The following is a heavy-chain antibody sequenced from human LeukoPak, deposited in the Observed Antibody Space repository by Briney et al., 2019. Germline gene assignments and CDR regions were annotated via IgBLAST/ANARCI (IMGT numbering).Heavy chain of an antibody. CDR1: GFTFSSYA. J-gene: IGHJ5*02. D-gene: IGHD6-13*01. CDR2: ISYDGSNK. V-gene: IGHV3-30*01. Sequence: PGGSLRLSCAASGFTFSSYAMHWVRQAPGRGLEWVAVISYDGSNKYYADSVKGRFTISRDDSKKTLYLQMNSLRAEGTAVYYCAREGQPYNWFDPWGQGTLVTVSS. CDR3: AREGQPYNWFDP.